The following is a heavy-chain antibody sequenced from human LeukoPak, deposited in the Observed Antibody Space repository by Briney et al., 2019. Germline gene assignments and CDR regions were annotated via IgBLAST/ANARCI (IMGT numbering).Heavy chain of an antibody. J-gene: IGHJ4*02. CDR1: GYSISSGYY. CDR2: SYHSGST. D-gene: IGHD1-26*01. V-gene: IGHV4-38-2*01. CDR3: ARHDPGGGSYYERPFDY. Sequence: PSETLSLTCAVSGYSISSGYYWGWIRPPPGKGLEWIGSSYHSGSTYYNPSLKRRVTISVDTSKNQFSLKLSSVTAADTAVYYCARHDPGGGSYYERPFDYWGQGTLVTVSS.